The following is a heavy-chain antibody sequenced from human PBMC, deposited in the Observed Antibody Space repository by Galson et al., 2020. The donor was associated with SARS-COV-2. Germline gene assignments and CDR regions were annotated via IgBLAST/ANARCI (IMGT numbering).Heavy chain of an antibody. CDR2: ISGSGGST. V-gene: IGHV3-23*01. D-gene: IGHD6-13*01. CDR3: AKGSGDPDKDTYSSSWSSIWQLQYYYYGMDV. CDR1: GFTFSSYA. J-gene: IGHJ6*02. Sequence: GGSLRLSCAASGFTFSSYAMSWVRQAPGKGLEWVSAISGSGGSTYYSDSVKGRFTISRDNSKNTLYLQMNSLRAEDTAVYYCAKGSGDPDKDTYSSSWSSIWQLQYYYYGMDVWGQGTTVTVSS.